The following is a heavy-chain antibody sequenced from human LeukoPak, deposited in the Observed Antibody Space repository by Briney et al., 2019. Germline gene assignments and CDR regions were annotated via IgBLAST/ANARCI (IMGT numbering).Heavy chain of an antibody. CDR2: IYHSGST. CDR1: GYSISSGYY. J-gene: IGHJ4*02. V-gene: IGHV4-38-2*02. D-gene: IGHD6-13*01. Sequence: SETLSLTCTVSGYSISSGYYWGWIRQPPGKGLEWIGSIYHSGSTYYNPSLKSRVTISVDTSKNQFSLKVISVTAADTAVYYCARGVIATGGNDFDYWGQGTLVTVSS. CDR3: ARGVIATGGNDFDY.